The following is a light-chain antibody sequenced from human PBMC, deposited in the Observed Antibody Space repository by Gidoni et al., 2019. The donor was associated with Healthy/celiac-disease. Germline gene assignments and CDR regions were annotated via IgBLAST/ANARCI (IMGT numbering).Light chain of an antibody. J-gene: IGKJ1*01. CDR3: QQYNNWPPWT. Sequence: EIVMTQSPATLSVSPGERATLSCRASQRVNSNLAWYQQKPGQAPRLLIYGASTRATGIPATFSGSGSGTEFTLTISSLQSEDFAVYYCQQYNNWPPWTFGQGTKVEIK. V-gene: IGKV3-15*01. CDR2: GAS. CDR1: QRVNSN.